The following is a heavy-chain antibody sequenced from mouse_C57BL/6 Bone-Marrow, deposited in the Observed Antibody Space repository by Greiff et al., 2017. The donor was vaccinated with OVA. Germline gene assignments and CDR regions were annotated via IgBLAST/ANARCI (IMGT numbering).Heavy chain of an antibody. J-gene: IGHJ3*01. Sequence: EVHLVESGGDLVKPGGSLKLSCAASGFTFSSYGMSWVRQTPDKRLEWVATISSGGSYTYYPDSVKGRFTISRDNAKNTLYLQMSSLKSEDTAMYYCARHPYYYGRGAYWGQGTLVTVSA. D-gene: IGHD1-1*01. CDR1: GFTFSSYG. CDR3: ARHPYYYGRGAY. V-gene: IGHV5-6*01. CDR2: ISSGGSYT.